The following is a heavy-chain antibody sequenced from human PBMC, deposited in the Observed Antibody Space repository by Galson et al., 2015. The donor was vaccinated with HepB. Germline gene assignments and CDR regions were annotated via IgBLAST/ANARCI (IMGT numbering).Heavy chain of an antibody. CDR3: AKGDTTVNDWYFDL. J-gene: IGHJ2*01. CDR1: GFTFSTYG. CDR2: ISYDGSNK. Sequence: SLRLSCAASGFTFSTYGMHWVRQAPGKGLEWVTVISYDGSNKYYADSVKGRFTISRDNSKNTLYLQMNSLRAEDTAVYYCAKGDTTVNDWYFDLWGRGTLVTVSS. V-gene: IGHV3-30*18. D-gene: IGHD4-17*01.